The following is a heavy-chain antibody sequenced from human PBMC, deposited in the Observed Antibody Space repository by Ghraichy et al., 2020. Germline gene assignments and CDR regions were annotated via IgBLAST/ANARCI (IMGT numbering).Heavy chain of an antibody. Sequence: SLRLSCAASGFTFSSYGMHWVRQAPGKGLEWVAVIWYDGSNKYYADSVKGRFTISRDNSKNTLYLQMNSLRAEDTAVYYCARASSSGWYFDLWGRGTLVTVSS. J-gene: IGHJ2*01. CDR3: ARASSSGWYFDL. V-gene: IGHV3-33*01. CDR2: IWYDGSNK. CDR1: GFTFSSYG. D-gene: IGHD6-19*01.